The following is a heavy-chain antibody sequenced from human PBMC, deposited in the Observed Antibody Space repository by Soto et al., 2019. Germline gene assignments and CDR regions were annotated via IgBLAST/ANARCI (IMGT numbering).Heavy chain of an antibody. J-gene: IGHJ4*02. Sequence: PSETLSLTCTVSGGSISSGDYYWSWIRQPPGKGLEWIGYIYYSGSTYYNPSLKSRVTISVDTSKNQFSLKLSSVTAADTAVYYCAGLRDVEMATIDYWGQGTLVTVSS. V-gene: IGHV4-30-4*01. CDR3: AGLRDVEMATIDY. D-gene: IGHD5-12*01. CDR2: IYYSGST. CDR1: GGSISSGDYY.